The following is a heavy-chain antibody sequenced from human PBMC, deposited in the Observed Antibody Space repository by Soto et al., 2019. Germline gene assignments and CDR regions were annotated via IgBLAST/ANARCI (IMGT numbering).Heavy chain of an antibody. J-gene: IGHJ4*02. V-gene: IGHV1-69*12. CDR2: IVPMFGTA. CDR3: ARPSFSSGYYLWYFDY. D-gene: IGHD3-22*01. Sequence: QVQLVQSGAEVKKPGSSVKVSCKASGGSFSTYVFSWVRQAPGQGLEWVGGIVPMFGTANYAQNLLDRVTITADESTSTAYMELSSLRSEDTAVYYCARPSFSSGYYLWYFDYWDQGTLVTVSS. CDR1: GGSFSTYV.